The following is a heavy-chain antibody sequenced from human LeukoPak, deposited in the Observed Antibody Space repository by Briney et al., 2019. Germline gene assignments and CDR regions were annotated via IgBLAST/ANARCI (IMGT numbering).Heavy chain of an antibody. V-gene: IGHV1-8*01. J-gene: IGHJ4*02. CDR2: MNPNSGNT. CDR1: GYTFTSYD. CDR3: ARDQPFYYYDSSGLDINFDY. Sequence: ASVKVSCKASGYTFTSYDINWVRQATGQGLEWMGWMNPNSGNTGYAQKFQGRVTITRNTSISTAYMELTSLRSEDTAVYYCARDQPFYYYDSSGLDINFDYWGQGTLVTVSS. D-gene: IGHD3-22*01.